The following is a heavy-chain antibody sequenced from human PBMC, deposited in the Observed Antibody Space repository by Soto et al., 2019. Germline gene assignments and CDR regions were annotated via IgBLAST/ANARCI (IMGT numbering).Heavy chain of an antibody. CDR2: IYYSGST. D-gene: IGHD5-18*01. CDR3: ARSGYSYGPNPLLY. CDR1: GDSISSGGYS. Sequence: PSETLSLTCAVSGDSISSGGYSWTWIRQPPGKGLEWIGYIYYSGSTNYNPSLKSRVTISVDTSKNQFSLKLSSVTAADTAVYYCARSGYSYGPNPLLYWGQGTLVTVSS. V-gene: IGHV4-61*08. J-gene: IGHJ4*02.